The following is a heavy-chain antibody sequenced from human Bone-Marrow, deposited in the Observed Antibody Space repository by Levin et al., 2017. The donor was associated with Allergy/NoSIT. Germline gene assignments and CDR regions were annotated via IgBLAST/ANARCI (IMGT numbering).Heavy chain of an antibody. J-gene: IGHJ4*02. CDR3: AKPNRLCGPHCSFAFDH. CDR1: GFTFSNFA. V-gene: IGHV3-23*01. Sequence: GESLKISCATSGFTFSNFAMSWVRQAPGKGLEWVSTFSSSAFNAYYADSVKGRFTISTDSSKNVLYLEMNTLRVDDTAIYYCAKPNRLCGPHCSFAFDHWGPGTLVTVSS. CDR2: FSSSAFNA. D-gene: IGHD2-21*02.